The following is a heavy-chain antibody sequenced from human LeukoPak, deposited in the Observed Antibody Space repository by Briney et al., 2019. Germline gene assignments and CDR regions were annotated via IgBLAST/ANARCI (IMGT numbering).Heavy chain of an antibody. J-gene: IGHJ5*02. CDR2: IIPFVGTA. CDR3: ARVQGTIGYCSGGSRYEACFDP. Sequence: PVKVSDKASGATFTSYAIIWGRQAPGQGLEWMGGIIPFVGTANYAQKFQGRGTITADESTSSPYMELSSPSSDNTAVYYCARVQGTIGYCSGGSRYEACFDPWGQGTMVTVSS. V-gene: IGHV1-69*13. D-gene: IGHD2-15*01. CDR1: GATFTSYA.